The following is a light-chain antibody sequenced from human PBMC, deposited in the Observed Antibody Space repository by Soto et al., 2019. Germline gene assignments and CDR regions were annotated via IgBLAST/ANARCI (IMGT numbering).Light chain of an antibody. CDR3: QQFNDYPIT. J-gene: IGKJ5*01. CDR1: QGISSY. V-gene: IGKV1-9*01. CDR2: AAS. Sequence: DIQLTQSPSFLSASEGDRVTITCRASQGISSYLAWYQQKPGKAPKLLMYAASTLQRGVPSRFSGSGSGTEFTLAISSPQPEDFATYYCQQFNDYPITLGQGTRLEI.